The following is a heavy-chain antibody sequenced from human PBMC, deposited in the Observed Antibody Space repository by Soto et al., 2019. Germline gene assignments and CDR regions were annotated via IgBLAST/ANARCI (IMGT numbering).Heavy chain of an antibody. D-gene: IGHD6-13*01. CDR3: AREVSSSLDY. Sequence: QVQLVESGGGVVQPGRSLRLSCAASGFTFSSYGMHWVRQAPGKGLEWVAVIWYDGSNKYYADSVKGRFTISRDNSKNTLYLEMNSLRAEDTAVYCCAREVSSSLDYWGQGTLVTVSS. CDR2: IWYDGSNK. V-gene: IGHV3-33*01. J-gene: IGHJ4*02. CDR1: GFTFSSYG.